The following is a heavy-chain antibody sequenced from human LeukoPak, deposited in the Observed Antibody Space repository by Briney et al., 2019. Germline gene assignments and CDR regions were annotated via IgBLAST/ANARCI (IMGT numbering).Heavy chain of an antibody. CDR2: INPNGGTT. CDR1: GYTFIRHW. Sequence: ASVKVSCKASGYTFIRHWMHWVRQAPGQGLEWMGIINPNGGTTIYAQKFQGRVTLTSDVSTSTIYMELSSLRSDDMAVYFCARDSSTSASWWFDPWGQGTLVTVAP. V-gene: IGHV1-46*01. D-gene: IGHD6-6*01. J-gene: IGHJ5*02. CDR3: ARDSSTSASWWFDP.